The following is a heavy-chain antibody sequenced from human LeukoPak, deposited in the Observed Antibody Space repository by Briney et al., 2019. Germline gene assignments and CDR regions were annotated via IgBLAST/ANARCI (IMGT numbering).Heavy chain of an antibody. CDR3: ARVCSGGTCSDF. CDR2: IYYSGST. Sequence: PSETLSLTCTVSGGSISSYYWSWIRQPPGKGLEWIGYIYYSGSTNYNPSLKSRVTISVDTSKDQFSLKLSSVTAADTAVYYCARVCSGGTCSDFWGQGTLVTVSS. V-gene: IGHV4-59*08. D-gene: IGHD2-15*01. CDR1: GGSISSYY. J-gene: IGHJ4*02.